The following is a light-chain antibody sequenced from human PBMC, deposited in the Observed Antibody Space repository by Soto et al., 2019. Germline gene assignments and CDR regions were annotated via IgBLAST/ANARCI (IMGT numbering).Light chain of an antibody. V-gene: IGLV3-21*02. Sequence: SYELTQPPSVSVAPGQTARMTCGGNNIGTKNVHWYQQEPGQAPVLVVYDDDDRPSGIPERFSGSNSDNTATLTISSVEAGDEADYYCQVWDSRSSHVVFGGGTKLTVL. J-gene: IGLJ2*01. CDR2: DDD. CDR1: NIGTKN. CDR3: QVWDSRSSHVV.